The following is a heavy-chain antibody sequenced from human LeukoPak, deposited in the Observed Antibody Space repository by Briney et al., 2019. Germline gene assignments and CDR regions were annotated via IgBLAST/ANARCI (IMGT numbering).Heavy chain of an antibody. CDR1: GFTFSSYA. J-gene: IGHJ6*02. D-gene: IGHD3-10*01. V-gene: IGHV3-30-3*01. Sequence: AGRSLRLSCAASGFTFSSYAMHWVRQAPGKGLEWVAVISYDGSNKYYADSVKGRFTISRDNSKNTLYLQMNSLRAEDTAVYYCASDGSQVLWFGEPAYGMDVWGQGTTVTVSS. CDR2: ISYDGSNK. CDR3: ASDGSQVLWFGEPAYGMDV.